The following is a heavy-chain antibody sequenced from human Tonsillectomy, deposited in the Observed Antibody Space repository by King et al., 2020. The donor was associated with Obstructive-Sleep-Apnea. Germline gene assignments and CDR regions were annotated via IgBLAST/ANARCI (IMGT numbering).Heavy chain of an antibody. CDR3: ARHERLFDY. V-gene: IGHV3-33*01. CDR1: GFTFSSYG. CDR2: LWYDVSNK. Sequence: VQLVESGGGVVQPERSLKLSCAASGFTFSSYGMHWVRQAPGKGLDRVAVLWYDVSNKYYADSGKGRFTISRDNSKNTLYLQMNSLRAEDTAVYYCARHERLFDYWGQGTLVTVSS. J-gene: IGHJ4*02. D-gene: IGHD4-11*01.